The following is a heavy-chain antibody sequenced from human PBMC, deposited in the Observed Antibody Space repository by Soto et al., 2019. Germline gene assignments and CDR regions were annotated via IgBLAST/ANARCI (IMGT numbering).Heavy chain of an antibody. Sequence: EVQLVESGGGLVQPGGSLRLSCAASGFTFSSYWMHWVRQAPGKGLVWVSRINSDGSSTAYADSVKGRLTISRDNAKSTLYLQMNSLRAEDTALYYCVRGAVATVWPFQMWGQGTMVTVSS. V-gene: IGHV3-74*01. J-gene: IGHJ3*02. D-gene: IGHD5-12*01. CDR2: INSDGSST. CDR3: VRGAVATVWPFQM. CDR1: GFTFSSYW.